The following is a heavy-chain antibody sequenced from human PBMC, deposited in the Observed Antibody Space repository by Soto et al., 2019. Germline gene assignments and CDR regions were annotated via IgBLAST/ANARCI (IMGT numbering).Heavy chain of an antibody. Sequence: EVQLVESGGGVVGPGGSLSLACTATGFTFSRNWMQWVRRVPGRGLVWVSRINPDGSYLNYVDSVEGRFTVSRDNAKNTLYLKRRRLRLDATAVYYCARDGEGFWGQGTLVTVSS. CDR2: INPDGSYL. J-gene: IGHJ4*02. D-gene: IGHD2-21*01. V-gene: IGHV3-74*01. CDR3: ARDGEGF. CDR1: GFTFSRNW.